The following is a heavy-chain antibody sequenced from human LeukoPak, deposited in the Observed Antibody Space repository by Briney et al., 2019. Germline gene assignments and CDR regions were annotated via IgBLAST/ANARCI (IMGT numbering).Heavy chain of an antibody. CDR3: VTDHTAMGTGLDY. V-gene: IGHV1-46*04. CDR2: INPGSGGT. D-gene: IGHD5-18*01. Sequence: ASVKVSCKASGYTFTSYFMHWVRQAPGQGLEWMGAINPGSGGTIYAQKLQDRVTMTRDTSTSTVYMELSSLRSEDMAIYFCVTDHTAMGTGLDYWGQGTLVTVSS. CDR1: GYTFTSYF. J-gene: IGHJ4*02.